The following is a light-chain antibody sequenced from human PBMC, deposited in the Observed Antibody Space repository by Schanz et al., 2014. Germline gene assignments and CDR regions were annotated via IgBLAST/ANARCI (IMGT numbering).Light chain of an antibody. CDR1: QSVSSSY. CDR3: QQYGGSPWT. J-gene: IGKJ1*01. V-gene: IGKV3-20*01. CDR2: GAS. Sequence: PGERATLSCRASQSVSSSYVAWYQQKPGQPPRLLIYGASSRATGIPDRFSGSGSGTDFTLTISRLEPEDFAVYFCQQYGGSPWTFGQGTKVEIK.